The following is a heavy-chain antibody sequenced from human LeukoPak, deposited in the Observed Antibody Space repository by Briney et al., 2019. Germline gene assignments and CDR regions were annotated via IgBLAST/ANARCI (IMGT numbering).Heavy chain of an antibody. V-gene: IGHV3-11*04. J-gene: IGHJ4*02. CDR1: GFTFSDYY. CDR2: ISSSGSTI. D-gene: IGHD3-10*01. CDR3: ARDPDITMVRGVLFDY. Sequence: GGSLRLSCAASGFTFSDYYMSWIRQAPGKGLEWVSYISSSGSTIYYADSVKGRFTISRDNAKNSLYLQMNSLRAEDTAVYYCARDPDITMVRGVLFDYWGQGTLVTVSS.